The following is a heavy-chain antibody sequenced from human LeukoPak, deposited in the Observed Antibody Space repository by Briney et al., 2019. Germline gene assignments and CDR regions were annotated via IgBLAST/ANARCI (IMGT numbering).Heavy chain of an antibody. CDR2: IYYDGDT. CDR3: ARGQKYRNGYTVTELGSGYFAY. V-gene: IGHV4-59*01. CDR1: GGSITGYS. J-gene: IGHJ4*02. Sequence: SETLSLTCSVSGGSITGYSWSWIRQTPGKGLEWIGYIYYDGDTHYNPSLNSRLSMSVDTPNKQFSLNLRSVTAADTAVYYCARGQKYRNGYTVTELGSGYFAYWGQGTLVTVSS. D-gene: IGHD5-18*01.